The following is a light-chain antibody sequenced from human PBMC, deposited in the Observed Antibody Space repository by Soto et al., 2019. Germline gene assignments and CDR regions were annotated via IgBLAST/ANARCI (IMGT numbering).Light chain of an antibody. CDR2: EVS. J-gene: IGLJ1*01. CDR1: SSDVGGYNY. Sequence: QSALTQPPAASGSPGQSVTISCTGTSSDVGGYNYVSWSQQHPGKAPKLMIYEVSKRPSGVPDRFSGSKSGNTASLTVSGRHAEDEADYYCSSYAGSNNLGVFGTGTKLTVL. CDR3: SSYAGSNNLGV. V-gene: IGLV2-8*01.